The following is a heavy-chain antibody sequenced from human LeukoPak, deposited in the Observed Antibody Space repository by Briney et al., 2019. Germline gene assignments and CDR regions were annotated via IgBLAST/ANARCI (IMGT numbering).Heavy chain of an antibody. J-gene: IGHJ4*02. D-gene: IGHD3-10*01. Sequence: SQTLSLTCAISGDSVSSNSAAWNWIRQSPSRGLEWLGRTYCRSKWYNDYAVSVKSRITINPDTSKNQFSLQLNSVTPEDTAMYYCARGAGRFGELLYWGQGTLVTVSS. V-gene: IGHV6-1*01. CDR3: ARGAGRFGELLY. CDR2: TYCRSKWYN. CDR1: GDSVSSNSAA.